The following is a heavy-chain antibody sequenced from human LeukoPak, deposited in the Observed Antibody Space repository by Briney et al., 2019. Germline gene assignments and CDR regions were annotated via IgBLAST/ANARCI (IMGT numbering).Heavy chain of an antibody. CDR3: ARDGLFGDLTGYYRGNAFDI. CDR2: ISAYNGNT. D-gene: IGHD3-9*01. J-gene: IGHJ3*02. Sequence: GASVKVSCKASGYTFTSYGISWVRQAPGQGLEWMGWISAYNGNTNYAQKLQGRVTMTTDTSTSTAYMELRSLRSDDTAVYYCARDGLFGDLTGYYRGNAFDIWGQGTMVTVSS. CDR1: GYTFTSYG. V-gene: IGHV1-18*01.